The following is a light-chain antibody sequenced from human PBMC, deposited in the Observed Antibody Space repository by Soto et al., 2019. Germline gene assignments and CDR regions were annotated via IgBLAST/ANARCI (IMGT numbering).Light chain of an antibody. CDR2: WAS. Sequence: DIVMTQSPDSLAVSLGERATINCKSSQSVLYRSNNKNYLAWYQHKPGQPLKLLIYWASTRESGVPDRFSGSGSGTDFTLTISSLQAEDVAVYYCHQYYDTPWTFGQGTKVEIK. V-gene: IGKV4-1*01. J-gene: IGKJ1*01. CDR3: HQYYDTPWT. CDR1: QSVLYRSNNKNY.